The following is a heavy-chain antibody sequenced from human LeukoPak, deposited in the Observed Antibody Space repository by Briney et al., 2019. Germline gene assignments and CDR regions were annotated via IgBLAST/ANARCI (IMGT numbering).Heavy chain of an antibody. CDR2: MNPNSGDT. CDR3: ARGLRTFDF. V-gene: IGHV1-8*01. D-gene: IGHD1-1*01. CDR1: GYTFTGYD. J-gene: IGHJ4*02. Sequence: ASVKVSCKAAGYTFTGYDINWVRQATGQGLEWMGWMNPNSGDTDYAQKFQGRVTMTRNTSISTAYMELSSLRSEDTAMYYCARGLRTFDFWGQGTLLTVSS.